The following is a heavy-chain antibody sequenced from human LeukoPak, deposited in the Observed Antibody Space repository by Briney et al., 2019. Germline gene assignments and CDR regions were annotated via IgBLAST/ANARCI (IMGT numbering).Heavy chain of an antibody. CDR3: ARARNTYYYDSGLDYFDY. V-gene: IGHV4-39*07. CDR2: IYYSGST. D-gene: IGHD3-10*01. CDR1: GGSISSCSYY. J-gene: IGHJ4*02. Sequence: PSETLSLTCTVSGGSISSCSYYWGWIRQPPEKGLEWIGSIYYSGSTYYNPSLKSRVTISVDTSKNQFSLKLSSVTAADTAVYYCARARNTYYYDSGLDYFDYWGQGTMVTVSS.